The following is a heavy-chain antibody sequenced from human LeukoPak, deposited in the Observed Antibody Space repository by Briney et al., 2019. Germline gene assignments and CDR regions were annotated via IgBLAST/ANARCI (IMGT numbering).Heavy chain of an antibody. J-gene: IGHJ5*02. CDR1: GFTFSDYY. CDR2: ISSSGSTI. V-gene: IGHV3-11*01. CDR3: AREGTYYDFWSGYEESEGWFDP. D-gene: IGHD3-3*01. Sequence: GGSLRLSCAASGFTFSDYYMSWIRQAPGKGLEWVSYISSSGSTIYYADSVKGRFTISRDNAKNSLYLQMNSLRAEDTAVYYCAREGTYYDFWSGYEESEGWFDPWGQGTLVTVSS.